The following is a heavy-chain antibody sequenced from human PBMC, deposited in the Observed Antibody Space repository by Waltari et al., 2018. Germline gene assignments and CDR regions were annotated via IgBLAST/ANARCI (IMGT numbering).Heavy chain of an antibody. Sequence: QVQLQESGPGLVKPSETLSLTCTVSGGSISSHYWSWIRQPPGKGLEWIGYIYYSGRTNYNPALKRRVTSSVDTSKNQFSLKLSSVTAADTAVYYCARVALGLWPLYYYDGMDVWGQGTTVTVSS. D-gene: IGHD5-18*01. J-gene: IGHJ6*02. CDR1: GGSISSHY. V-gene: IGHV4-59*11. CDR2: IYYSGRT. CDR3: ARVALGLWPLYYYDGMDV.